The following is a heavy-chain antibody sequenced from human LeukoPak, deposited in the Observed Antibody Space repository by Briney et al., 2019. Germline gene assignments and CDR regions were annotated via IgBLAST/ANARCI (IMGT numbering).Heavy chain of an antibody. Sequence: GGSLRLSCAASGFTFSNAWMSWVRQAPGKGLEWVGRIKSKTDGGTTDYAAPVKGRFTISRDDSKNTLYLQMNSLKTEDTAAYYCTTDQDPGPDAFDIWGQGTMVTVSS. J-gene: IGHJ3*02. CDR3: TTDQDPGPDAFDI. CDR2: IKSKTDGGTT. V-gene: IGHV3-15*01. D-gene: IGHD7-27*01. CDR1: GFTFSNAW.